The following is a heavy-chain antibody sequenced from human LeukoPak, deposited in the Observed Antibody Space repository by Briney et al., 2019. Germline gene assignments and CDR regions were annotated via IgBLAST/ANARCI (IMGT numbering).Heavy chain of an antibody. D-gene: IGHD2-8*01. Sequence: SGTLSLTCAVSGGSISSSNWWSWVRQPPGKGLQWIGQIYHGGTTNYNPSLKSRITISVDKSKNQFSLKLSSVTAADTAVYYCARAWVYDYYYYGMDVWGQGTTVTVSS. CDR1: GGSISSSNW. J-gene: IGHJ6*02. V-gene: IGHV4-4*02. CDR2: IYHGGTT. CDR3: ARAWVYDYYYYGMDV.